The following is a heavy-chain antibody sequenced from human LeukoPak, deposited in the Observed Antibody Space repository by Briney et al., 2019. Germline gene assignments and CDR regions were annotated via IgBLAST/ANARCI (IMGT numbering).Heavy chain of an antibody. Sequence: SETLSLTCTVSGVSISSYYWSWIRQPPGKGLEWIGYIYYSGSTYYNPSLKSRVTISVDTSKNQFSLKLSSVTAADTAVYYCARLINSGLDYWGQGTLVTVSS. CDR2: IYYSGST. CDR1: GVSISSYY. D-gene: IGHD1-26*01. J-gene: IGHJ4*02. V-gene: IGHV4-59*06. CDR3: ARLINSGLDY.